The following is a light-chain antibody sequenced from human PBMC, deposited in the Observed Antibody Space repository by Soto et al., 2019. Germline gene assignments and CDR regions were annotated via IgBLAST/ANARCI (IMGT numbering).Light chain of an antibody. Sequence: QSALTQPPSASGSPGQSVTISCTGTSSDVGVYDYVSWYQQHPDKAPKLMIYEVSKRPSGVPDRFSGSKSGNTASLTVSGLQAEDEADYYCSSYAGSNNFVFGGGTKVTVL. V-gene: IGLV2-8*01. CDR3: SSYAGSNNFV. J-gene: IGLJ2*01. CDR2: EVS. CDR1: SSDVGVYDY.